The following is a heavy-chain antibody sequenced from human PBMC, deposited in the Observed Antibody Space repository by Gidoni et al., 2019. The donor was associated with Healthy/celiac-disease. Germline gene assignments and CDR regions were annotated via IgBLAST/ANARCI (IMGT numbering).Heavy chain of an antibody. CDR1: GYSFTSYW. Sequence: EVQLVQSGAAVKKPGESLRISCKGSGYSFTSYWISWVRQMPGKGLEWMGRIDPSDSYTNYSPSFQGHVTISADKSISTAYLQWSSLKASDTAMYYCARHGLGVVVPAANNWFDPWGQGTLVTVSS. CDR3: ARHGLGVVVPAANNWFDP. J-gene: IGHJ5*02. V-gene: IGHV5-10-1*01. D-gene: IGHD2-2*01. CDR2: IDPSDSYT.